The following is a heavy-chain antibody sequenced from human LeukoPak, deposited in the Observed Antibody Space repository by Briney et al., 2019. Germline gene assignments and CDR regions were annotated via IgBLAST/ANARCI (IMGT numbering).Heavy chain of an antibody. CDR2: INSDGSST. Sequence: GGSLRLSCAASGFTFSSYWMHWVRHAPGKGLVWVSRINSDGSSTSYADSVKGRFTISRDNAKNTLYLQMNSLRAEDTAVYYCARGRNYDFWSGYYTWFDPWGQGTLVTVSS. CDR3: ARGRNYDFWSGYYTWFDP. D-gene: IGHD3-3*01. J-gene: IGHJ5*02. V-gene: IGHV3-74*01. CDR1: GFTFSSYW.